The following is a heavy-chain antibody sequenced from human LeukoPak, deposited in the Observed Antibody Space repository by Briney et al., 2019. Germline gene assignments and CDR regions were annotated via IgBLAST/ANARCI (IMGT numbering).Heavy chain of an antibody. Sequence: GGSLRLSCAASGFIFNNYAMSWVRQAPGKGLEWVSTISQGGEPPYYADSVKGRFTVSRDNSKNTLYLQVDSLSAEDTAVYYCARLVIPSHSRWFDPWGQGTLVTVSS. J-gene: IGHJ5*02. CDR3: ARLVIPSHSRWFDP. V-gene: IGHV3-23*01. CDR1: GFIFNNYA. CDR2: ISQGGEPP. D-gene: IGHD2-21*01.